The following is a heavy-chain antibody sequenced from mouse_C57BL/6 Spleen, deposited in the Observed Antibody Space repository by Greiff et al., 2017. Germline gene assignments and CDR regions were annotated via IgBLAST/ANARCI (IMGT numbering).Heavy chain of an antibody. Sequence: EVKLQESGGGLVKPGGSLKLSCAASGFTFSSYAMSWVRQTPEKRLEWVATISDGGSYTYYPDNVKGRFTISRDNAKNNLYLQMSHLKSEDTAMYYCARDRVVAKYFDVWGTGTTVTVSS. CDR3: ARDRVVAKYFDV. J-gene: IGHJ1*03. D-gene: IGHD1-1*01. CDR2: ISDGGSYT. CDR1: GFTFSSYA. V-gene: IGHV5-4*01.